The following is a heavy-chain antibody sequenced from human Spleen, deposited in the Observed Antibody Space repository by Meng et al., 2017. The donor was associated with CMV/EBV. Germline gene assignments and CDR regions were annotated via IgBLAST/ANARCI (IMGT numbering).Heavy chain of an antibody. J-gene: IGHJ5*02. D-gene: IGHD3-22*01. Sequence: SVKVSCKASANTFNHYGLSWVRQAPGQGLEWMGTFIPLINTAEYARKFQGRVTITADKSSTTTHLELTSLTSGDTAVYYCARSPSILVGHSEIDLWGQGTLVTVSS. CDR3: ARSPSILVGHSEIDL. CDR1: ANTFNHYG. V-gene: IGHV1-69*04. CDR2: FIPLINTA.